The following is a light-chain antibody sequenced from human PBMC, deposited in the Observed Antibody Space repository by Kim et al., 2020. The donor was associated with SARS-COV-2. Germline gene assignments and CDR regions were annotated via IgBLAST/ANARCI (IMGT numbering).Light chain of an antibody. CDR1: ESVTSV. Sequence: EIVLTQSPATLSLSPGERATLTRRASESVTSVGWYQKMPGQTPRLLIYHASNRATGIPARFSGSGSGTDFTLTISSVEAEDFAVYYCQQRSKTKTFGGG. J-gene: IGKJ4*02. CDR3: QQRSKTKT. V-gene: IGKV3-11*01. CDR2: HAS.